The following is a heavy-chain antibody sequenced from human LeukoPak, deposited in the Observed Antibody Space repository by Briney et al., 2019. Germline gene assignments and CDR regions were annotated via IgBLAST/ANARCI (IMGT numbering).Heavy chain of an antibody. CDR3: ARDQIPITMVRGPKGGMDV. V-gene: IGHV4-39*07. J-gene: IGHJ6*02. D-gene: IGHD3-10*01. Sequence: SETLSLTCTVSGGSISSSSYYWGWIRQPPGKGLEWIGSIYYSGSTYYNPSLKSRVTISVDTSKNQFSLKLSSVTAADTAVYYCARDQIPITMVRGPKGGMDVWGQGTTVTVSS. CDR2: IYYSGST. CDR1: GGSISSSSYY.